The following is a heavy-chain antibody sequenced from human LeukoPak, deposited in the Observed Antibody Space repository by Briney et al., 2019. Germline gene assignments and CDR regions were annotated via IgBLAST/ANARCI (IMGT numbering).Heavy chain of an antibody. V-gene: IGHV3-23*01. Sequence: GGSLRLSCVVSGLSFSSYSMTWVRQAPGKGLEWVSVISADGRGTWFPDSVKGRFTISRDNSKNTLFLQMNSLRVEDTAIYYCAKDAAGPEYWGQGTLVSVSS. D-gene: IGHD6-13*01. CDR1: GLSFSSYS. J-gene: IGHJ4*02. CDR2: ISADGRGT. CDR3: AKDAAGPEY.